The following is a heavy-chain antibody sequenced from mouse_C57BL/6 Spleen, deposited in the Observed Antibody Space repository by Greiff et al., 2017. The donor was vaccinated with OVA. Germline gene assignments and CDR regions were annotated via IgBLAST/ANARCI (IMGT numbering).Heavy chain of an antibody. V-gene: IGHV1-53*01. J-gene: IGHJ3*01. D-gene: IGHD2-4*01. Sequence: QVQLQQSGPGLVKPWASVTLSCTASGYTFTSYWMHWVQQTPGQGLEWIGDINASNDDTNYNEKVKSKATLTVDKSSSTAYMQVSSLTSEDSAVYYCEREGLRRGFAYWGQGTLVTVSA. CDR2: INASNDDT. CDR3: EREGLRRGFAY. CDR1: GYTFTSYW.